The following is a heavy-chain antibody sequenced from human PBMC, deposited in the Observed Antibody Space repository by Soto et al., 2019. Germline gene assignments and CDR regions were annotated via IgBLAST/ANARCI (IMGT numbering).Heavy chain of an antibody. D-gene: IGHD1-1*01. CDR1: GGSFSGYY. Sequence: SETLSLTCAVYGGSFSGYYWSWIRQPPGKGLEWIGEINHSGSTSHNPSLKSRVTLSLDTSKNQVSLKVKSVAAADTAIYYCARARLVGLTTWDYFDYWGQGTLVTVS. V-gene: IGHV4-34*01. J-gene: IGHJ4*02. CDR3: ARARLVGLTTWDYFDY. CDR2: INHSGST.